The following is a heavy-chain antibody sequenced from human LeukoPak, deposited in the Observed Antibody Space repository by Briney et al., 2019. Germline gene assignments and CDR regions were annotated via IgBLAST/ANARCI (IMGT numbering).Heavy chain of an antibody. CDR3: ARGGSGWFDAFDI. Sequence: ASVTVSYQASGYTFIDYYMHWVRPAPGQGLEWMGWINPNSGGTNYAQKFQGRVTMTRDTSISTAYMELSRLRSDDTAVYYCARGGSGWFDAFDIWGQGTMVTVSS. CDR2: INPNSGGT. CDR1: GYTFIDYY. V-gene: IGHV1-2*02. J-gene: IGHJ3*02. D-gene: IGHD6-19*01.